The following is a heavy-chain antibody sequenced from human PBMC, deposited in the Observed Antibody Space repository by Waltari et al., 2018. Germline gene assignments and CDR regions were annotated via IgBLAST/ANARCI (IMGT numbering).Heavy chain of an antibody. CDR2: INPRSGET. CDR3: AREGSHLTTVNDY. J-gene: IGHJ4*02. CDR1: GYTFTAYY. Sequence: EHLVQSGAEVKKPGASVRVSCKASGYTFTAYYIHWVRQAPGQGLQWMGWINPRSGETKFTQKFQGRVTMTRDTSLNTAYMEISSLVFDDTAVYYCAREGSHLTTVNDYWGQGTQVIVSS. V-gene: IGHV1-2*02. D-gene: IGHD4-17*01.